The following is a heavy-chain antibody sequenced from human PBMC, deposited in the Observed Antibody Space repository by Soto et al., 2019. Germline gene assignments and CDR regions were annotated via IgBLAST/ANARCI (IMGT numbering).Heavy chain of an antibody. CDR3: ARVAGSGRYYFDY. Sequence: QVQLQQWGAGLLKPSETLSLTCAVYGGSFSGYCWSWIRQPPGKGLEWIGEVDHSGSTNYNPSLKSRVTMSVDTSKNQFSLKLSSVTAADTAVYYCARVAGSGRYYFDYWGQGTLVTVSS. D-gene: IGHD3-10*01. CDR2: VDHSGST. J-gene: IGHJ4*02. CDR1: GGSFSGYC. V-gene: IGHV4-34*01.